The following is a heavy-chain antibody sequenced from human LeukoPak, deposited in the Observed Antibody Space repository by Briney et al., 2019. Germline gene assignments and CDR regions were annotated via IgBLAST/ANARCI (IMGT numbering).Heavy chain of an antibody. Sequence: PSQTLSLTCTVSGGSISSGDYYWSWIRQPPGKGLEWIGDIYYSGSNYYNPSLKSRVTISVDTSKNQFSLKLSSVTAADTAVYYCAREGKLRFLGDRRIDPWGQGTLVTVSS. CDR1: GGSISSGDYY. CDR2: IYYSGSN. J-gene: IGHJ5*02. D-gene: IGHD3-3*01. CDR3: AREGKLRFLGDRRIDP. V-gene: IGHV4-30-4*08.